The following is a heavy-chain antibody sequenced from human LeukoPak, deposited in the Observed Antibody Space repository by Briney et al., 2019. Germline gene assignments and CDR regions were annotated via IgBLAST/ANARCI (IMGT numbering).Heavy chain of an antibody. CDR2: IIPILGIA. CDR3: ARALTTVTSYYYYGMDV. J-gene: IGHJ6*02. Sequence: ASVKVSCKASGGTFSSYAISWVRQAPGQGLEWMGRIIPILGIANYAQKFQGRVTITADKTTSTAYMELSSLRSEDTAVYYCARALTTVTSYYYYGMDVWGQETTVTVSS. CDR1: GGTFSSYA. V-gene: IGHV1-69*04. D-gene: IGHD4-17*01.